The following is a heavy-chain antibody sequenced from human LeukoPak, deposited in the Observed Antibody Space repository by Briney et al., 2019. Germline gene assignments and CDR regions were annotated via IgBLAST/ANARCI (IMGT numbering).Heavy chain of an antibody. D-gene: IGHD4-23*01. J-gene: IGHJ4*02. CDR2: ISGSGGST. Sequence: GGSLRLSCAASGFTFSSYAMSWVRQAPGKGLEWVSAISGSGGSTYYADSVKGRFTISRDNPKNTLYLQMNSLRAEDTAVYYCANLATVVTPGGWYLDYWGQGTLVTVSS. CDR1: GFTFSSYA. CDR3: ANLATVVTPGGWYLDY. V-gene: IGHV3-23*01.